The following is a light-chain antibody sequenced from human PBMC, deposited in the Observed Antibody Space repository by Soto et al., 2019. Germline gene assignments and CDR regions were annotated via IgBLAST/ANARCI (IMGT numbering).Light chain of an antibody. CDR3: QSYDNSLSGSRV. V-gene: IGLV1-40*01. CDR1: SSNIGAGYD. CDR2: GNG. J-gene: IGLJ2*01. Sequence: QLVLTQPPSVSGAPGQGVTISCTGSSSNIGAGYDVHWYQQIPGTAPKVLIYGNGNRPSGVPDRFSASKSGTSASLAITGLQAEDEADYYCQSYDNSLSGSRVFGGGTKLTVL.